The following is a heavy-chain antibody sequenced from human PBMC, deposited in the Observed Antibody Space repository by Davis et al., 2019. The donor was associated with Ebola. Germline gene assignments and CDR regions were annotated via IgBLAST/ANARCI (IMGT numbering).Heavy chain of an antibody. CDR1: GYTFTSYY. V-gene: IGHV1-46*01. CDR2: INPSGGST. CDR3: AREVRSYCSGGSCLPRGGMDV. J-gene: IGHJ6*02. Sequence: ASVKVSCTASGYTFTSYYMHWVRQAPGQGLEWMGIINPSGGSTSYAQKFQGRVTMTRDTSTSTVYMELSSLRSEDTAVYYCAREVRSYCSGGSCLPRGGMDVWGQGTTVTVSS. D-gene: IGHD2-15*01.